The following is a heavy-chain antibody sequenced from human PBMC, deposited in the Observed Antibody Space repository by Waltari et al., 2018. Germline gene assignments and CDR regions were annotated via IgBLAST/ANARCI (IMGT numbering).Heavy chain of an antibody. J-gene: IGHJ2*01. D-gene: IGHD5-18*01. Sequence: QVQLVESGGGVVQPGGSLRLYCAASGFTFSSYGMHWVRQAPGKGLEWVAFIRYDGSNKYYADSVKGRFTISRDNSKNTLYLQMNSLRAEDTAVYYCAKDPRGYSYGTHWYFDLWGRGTLVTVSS. CDR2: IRYDGSNK. CDR1: GFTFSSYG. CDR3: AKDPRGYSYGTHWYFDL. V-gene: IGHV3-30*02.